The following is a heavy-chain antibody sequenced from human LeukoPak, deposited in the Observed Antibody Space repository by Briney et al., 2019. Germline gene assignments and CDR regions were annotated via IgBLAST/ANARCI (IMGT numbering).Heavy chain of an antibody. V-gene: IGHV3-21*01. CDR2: ISSSGTYI. Sequence: GGSLRLSCEASGFTFSSYWMSWVRQAPGKGLEWVSSISSSGTYIYYRDSVKGRFTISRDNAENSLYLEMNSLRVEDTAIYYCVRDRGSYRPIDYWGQGTLVTVSS. CDR3: VRDRGSYRPIDY. D-gene: IGHD1-26*01. CDR1: GFTFSSYW. J-gene: IGHJ4*02.